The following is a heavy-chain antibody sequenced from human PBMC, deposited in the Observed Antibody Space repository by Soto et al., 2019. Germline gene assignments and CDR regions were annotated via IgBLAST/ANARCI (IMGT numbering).Heavy chain of an antibody. J-gene: IGHJ3*02. CDR3: ARSPYADALDI. Sequence: QVQLQESGPGLVKPSDTLSLTCAVSGYSITNVNWWAWIRQPPGKGLEWIGYIFHSGTTHYNPSLKSRVTMSADTSKNQFSLKVDSLTAEDTAVYYCARSPYADALDIWGQGTMVTVSS. D-gene: IGHD2-2*01. V-gene: IGHV4-28*01. CDR2: IFHSGTT. CDR1: GYSITNVNW.